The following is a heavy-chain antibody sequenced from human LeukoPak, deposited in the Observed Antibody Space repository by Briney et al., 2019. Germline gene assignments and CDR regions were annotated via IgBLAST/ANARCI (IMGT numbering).Heavy chain of an antibody. J-gene: IGHJ4*02. CDR3: ARGLSDGYEYYFDY. CDR2: IYYNGGT. CDR1: GGSLSITSYY. V-gene: IGHV4-39*07. Sequence: SETLSLTCTVSGGSLSITSYYWGWIRQPPGKGLEWIGSIYYNGGTLYDPSLKSRVMISLDTSKNQFSLKLSSVTAADTAVYYCARGLSDGYEYYFDYWGQGTLVTVSS. D-gene: IGHD5-12*01.